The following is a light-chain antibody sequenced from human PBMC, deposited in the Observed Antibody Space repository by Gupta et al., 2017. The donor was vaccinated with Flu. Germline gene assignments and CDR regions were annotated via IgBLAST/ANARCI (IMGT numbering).Light chain of an antibody. CDR3: QQVNMYPST. CDR1: QDISSY. CDR2: TAS. Sequence: GDRVTITCRASQDISSYLAWYQQKPGKAPKFLIYTASTLQTEVPSRFSGSGSGTQFSLTISNLQPEDSATYYCQQVNMYPSTFGGGTKVEIK. V-gene: IGKV1-9*01. J-gene: IGKJ4*01.